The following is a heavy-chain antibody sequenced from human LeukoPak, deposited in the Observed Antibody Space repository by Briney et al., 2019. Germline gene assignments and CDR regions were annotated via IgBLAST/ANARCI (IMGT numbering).Heavy chain of an antibody. CDR1: GGSISTSSYY. CDR2: IYYTGST. D-gene: IGHD3-10*01. J-gene: IGHJ4*02. V-gene: IGHV4-39*01. Sequence: SETLSLTCTVSGGSISTSSYYWGWIRQPPGKGLVWIGSIYYTGSTYYNPSLNSPVTVTVDTSKNQFSLKLSSVTAAETAVYYCASRTRFGELRFDYWGQGTLVTVSS. CDR3: ASRTRFGELRFDY.